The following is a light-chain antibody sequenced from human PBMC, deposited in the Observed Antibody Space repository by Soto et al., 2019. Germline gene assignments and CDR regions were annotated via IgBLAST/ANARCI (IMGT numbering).Light chain of an antibody. J-gene: IGLJ3*02. V-gene: IGLV1-44*01. CDR2: RDN. CDR1: HSNIGRNT. CDR3: AAWDDSLYGWV. Sequence: QSVLTQPPSTSGTPGQRVTISCSGSHSNIGRNTVNWYQHLPGTAPKLLIYRDNQWPSGVPDRFSGSKSGTSASLAISGLQSEDEADYYCAAWDDSLYGWVFGGGTKVTVL.